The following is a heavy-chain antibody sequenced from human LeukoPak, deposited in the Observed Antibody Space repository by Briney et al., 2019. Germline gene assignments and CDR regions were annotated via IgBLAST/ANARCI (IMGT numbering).Heavy chain of an antibody. V-gene: IGHV1-18*01. CDR1: GYTFTSYG. D-gene: IGHD3-3*01. J-gene: IGHJ6*02. CDR2: ISACNGNT. CDR3: ARDYDFWSGSGFYGMDV. Sequence: ASVKVSCKASGYTFTSYGISWVRQAPGQGLEWMGWISACNGNTNYAQKLRGRVTMTTDTSTSTAYMELRSLRSDDTAVYYCARDYDFWSGSGFYGMDVWGQGTTVTVSS.